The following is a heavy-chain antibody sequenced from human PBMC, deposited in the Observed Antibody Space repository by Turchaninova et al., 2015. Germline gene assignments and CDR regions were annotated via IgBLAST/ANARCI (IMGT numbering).Heavy chain of an antibody. CDR1: GYSGYH. Sequence: QVQLVQSGAEVKKPGASVKVSCKASGYSGYHIHWVRPAPGQGLEGMGIMLASGDRRGLARRFRGRITMTGDTSTGGVCMEWSGLTSDDTAVYYCATERPAAGCVDTWGQGTLVTVSS. D-gene: IGHD2-15*01. CDR3: ATERPAAGCVDT. J-gene: IGHJ5*02. CDR2: MLASGDRR. V-gene: IGHV1-46*01.